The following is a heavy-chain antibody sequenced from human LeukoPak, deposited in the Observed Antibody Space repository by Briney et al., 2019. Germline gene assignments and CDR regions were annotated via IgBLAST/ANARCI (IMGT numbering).Heavy chain of an antibody. J-gene: IGHJ4*02. CDR3: ARVSGYDWESFYDY. CDR1: GYSISSGYY. Sequence: SETLSLTCTVSGYSISSGYYWGWIRPPPGKGLEWIGSIYHSGSTYYNPSLKSRVTISVDTSKNKFSLKLSSVTAADTAVYYCARVSGYDWESFYDYWGQGTLVTVSS. D-gene: IGHD5-12*01. V-gene: IGHV4-38-2*02. CDR2: IYHSGST.